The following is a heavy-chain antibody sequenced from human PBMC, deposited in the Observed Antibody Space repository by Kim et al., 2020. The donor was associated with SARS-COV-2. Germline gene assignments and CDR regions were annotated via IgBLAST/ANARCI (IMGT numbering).Heavy chain of an antibody. CDR3: ARSSSFQLSQDY. CDR1: GYTFTSYY. J-gene: IGHJ4*02. Sequence: ASVKVSCKASGYTFTSYYMHWVRQAPGQGLEWMGIINPSGGSTSYAQKFQVRVTMTRDTSTSTVYMELSSLRSEDTAVYYCARSSSFQLSQDYWSQGTLVTVSS. CDR2: INPSGGST. V-gene: IGHV1-46*01. D-gene: IGHD6-13*01.